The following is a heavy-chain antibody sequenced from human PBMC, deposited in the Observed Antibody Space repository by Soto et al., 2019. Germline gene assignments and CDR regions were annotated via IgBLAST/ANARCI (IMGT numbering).Heavy chain of an antibody. CDR2: IYYSGIT. CDR1: GVSFSNSSYY. J-gene: IGHJ4*02. Sequence: SETLSLTCTVSGVSFSNSSYYWGWIRRHPGKGLEWIGTIYYSGITYYNPSLKSRVTISVDTSKNQFSLKLTSVTAADTAVYYCARHGSNWGQGTLVNVSS. V-gene: IGHV4-39*01. CDR3: ARHGSN.